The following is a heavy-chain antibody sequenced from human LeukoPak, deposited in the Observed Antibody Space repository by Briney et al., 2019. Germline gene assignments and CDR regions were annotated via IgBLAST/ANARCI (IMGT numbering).Heavy chain of an antibody. CDR3: ARARYANAWYAFDI. V-gene: IGHV4-59*02. D-gene: IGHD2-2*01. CDR1: GGSVSSYY. Sequence: SSETLSLTCTASGGSVSSYYWSWIRRPPGRGLEWIAFLSHSGSRDSNPSLTSRITTLVDKSKNQFSLKLTSVTAADTAVYYCARARYANAWYAFDIWGHGTMVTVSS. J-gene: IGHJ3*02. CDR2: LSHSGSR.